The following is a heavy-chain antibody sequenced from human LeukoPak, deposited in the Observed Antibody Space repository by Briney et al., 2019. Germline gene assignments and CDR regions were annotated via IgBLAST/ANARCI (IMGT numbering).Heavy chain of an antibody. D-gene: IGHD6-19*01. Sequence: PSETLSLTCTVSGASISSGSYYWSWIRQPAGKGLEWIGRIYTSGSTNYSPSLKTRVTISVDTSKNQFSLKLGSVTAADTAIYYCTRDETYTSDWQPNHYFYYMDVWGKGTTVTVSS. J-gene: IGHJ6*03. V-gene: IGHV4-61*02. CDR3: TRDETYTSDWQPNHYFYYMDV. CDR2: IYTSGST. CDR1: GASISSGSYY.